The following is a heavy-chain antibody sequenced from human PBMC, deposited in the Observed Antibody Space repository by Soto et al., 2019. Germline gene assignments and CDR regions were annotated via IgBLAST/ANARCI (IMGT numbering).Heavy chain of an antibody. CDR2: ISRGGSVI. Sequence: SLRLSCAASGFSFGDSYMSWIRQAPGKGLEWVSYISRGGSVIYYADSVKGRFTISRDDAKNSLYLQMNSLRAEDTAIYYCASDSHAVDLGYWGQGTLVTVS. CDR3: ASDSHAVDLGY. CDR1: GFSFGDSY. V-gene: IGHV3-11*01. D-gene: IGHD3-10*01. J-gene: IGHJ4*02.